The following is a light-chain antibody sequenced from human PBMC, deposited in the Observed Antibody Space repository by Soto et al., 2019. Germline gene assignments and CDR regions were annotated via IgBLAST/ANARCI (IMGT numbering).Light chain of an antibody. CDR2: GAS. CDR1: QSISDT. CDR3: HQYNSWPPGT. J-gene: IGKJ2*01. Sequence: EIVMTQSPATLSVSPWGRVTLSCRASQSISDTIAWYQQKPGQAPRLLIYGASARATGFPARFSGSGSGTEFTLTISSLQSEDFALYYCHQYNSWPPGTFGQGTKVDIK. V-gene: IGKV3-15*01.